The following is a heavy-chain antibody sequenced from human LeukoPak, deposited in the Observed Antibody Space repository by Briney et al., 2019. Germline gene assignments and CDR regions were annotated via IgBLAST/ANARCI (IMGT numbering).Heavy chain of an antibody. J-gene: IGHJ4*02. D-gene: IGHD6-13*01. CDR3: ARDTVGGYSSSWYYFDY. Sequence: ASVKVSCKASGYTFTSYGISWVRQAPGQGLEWMGWISAYNGNTNYAQKLQGRVTMTTDTSTSTVYMELSSLRSEDTAVYYCARDTVGGYSSSWYYFDYWGQGTLVTVSS. V-gene: IGHV1-18*01. CDR2: ISAYNGNT. CDR1: GYTFTSYG.